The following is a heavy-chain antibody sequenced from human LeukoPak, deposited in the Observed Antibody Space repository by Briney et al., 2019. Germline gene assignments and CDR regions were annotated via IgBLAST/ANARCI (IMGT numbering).Heavy chain of an antibody. V-gene: IGHV4-61*02. Sequence: TLSLTCTVSGDSISSGDYYWSWIRQPAGKGLEWIGRISSSGSTNYNPSLKSRVTISVDTSKNQFSLKLSSVTAADTAVYYCARDAAYSSSWYYYYYYMDVWGKGTTVTISS. CDR1: GDSISSGDYY. CDR3: ARDAAYSSSWYYYYYYMDV. CDR2: ISSSGST. J-gene: IGHJ6*03. D-gene: IGHD6-13*01.